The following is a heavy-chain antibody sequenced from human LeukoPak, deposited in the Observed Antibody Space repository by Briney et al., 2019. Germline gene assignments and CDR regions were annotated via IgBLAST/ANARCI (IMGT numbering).Heavy chain of an antibody. D-gene: IGHD2-15*01. CDR3: ARGCSGGSCYSFIDYYYYMDV. V-gene: IGHV1-69*01. J-gene: IGHJ6*03. CDR1: GGTFSSYA. CDR2: IIPIFGTA. Sequence: GASVKVSCKASGGTFSSYAISWVRQAPGQGLEWMGGIIPIFGTANYAQKFQGRVTITADESTSIAYMELSSLRSEDTAVYYCARGCSGGSCYSFIDYYYYMDVWGKGTTVTVSS.